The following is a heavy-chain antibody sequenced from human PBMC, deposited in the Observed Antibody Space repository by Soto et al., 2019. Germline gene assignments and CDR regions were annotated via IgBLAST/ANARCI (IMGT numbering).Heavy chain of an antibody. CDR2: ISAYNGNT. V-gene: IGHV1-18*01. CDR3: ARAPSIAAAGKVFDY. D-gene: IGHD6-13*01. CDR1: GYTFTSYG. Sequence: ASVKVSCKASGYTFTSYGISWVRQAPGQGLEWMGWISAYNGNTNYAQKLQGRVTMTTDTSTSTAYMELRSLRSDDTAVYYCARAPSIAAAGKVFDYWGQGTLVTVSS. J-gene: IGHJ4*02.